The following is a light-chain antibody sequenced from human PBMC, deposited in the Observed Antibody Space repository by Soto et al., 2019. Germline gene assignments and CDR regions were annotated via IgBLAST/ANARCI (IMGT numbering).Light chain of an antibody. Sequence: QSVLTQPPSVSGAPGQRVTISCTGSSSNIGAVYDVHWYQHLPGTAPKLLIYGNTNRPSGAPDRFSGSKSGASASLAITGLQAEDEADYYCQSYDNSLSGYVFGTGTKLTVL. J-gene: IGLJ1*01. CDR1: SSNIGAVYD. V-gene: IGLV1-40*01. CDR3: QSYDNSLSGYV. CDR2: GNT.